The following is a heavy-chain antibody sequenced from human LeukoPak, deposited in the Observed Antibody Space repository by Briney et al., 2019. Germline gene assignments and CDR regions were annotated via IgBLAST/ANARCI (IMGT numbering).Heavy chain of an antibody. CDR1: GFAIRDYA. V-gene: IGHV3-23*01. Sequence: GGSLRLSCAASGFAIRDYAMNWVRQAPGKGLEWVSAVSTLGDNTDYADSVKGRFTISRDNSRNTLYLQMDSLSAEDTAVYYCAKDHYGGNHYYFGMDVWGQGTTVTVSS. D-gene: IGHD4-23*01. CDR2: VSTLGDNT. CDR3: AKDHYGGNHYYFGMDV. J-gene: IGHJ6*02.